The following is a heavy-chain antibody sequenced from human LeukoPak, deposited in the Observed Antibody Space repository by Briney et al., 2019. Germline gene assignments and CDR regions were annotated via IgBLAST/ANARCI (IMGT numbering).Heavy chain of an antibody. CDR1: GYTFTGYY. J-gene: IGHJ4*02. Sequence: ASVKVSCKASGYTFTGYYIHWVRQAPGQGLEWLGWINPNSGGTNYAQKFQGRVTITADKSTSTAYMELSSLRSEDTAVYYCARDEGYYGDYVDYWGQGTLVTVSS. CDR2: INPNSGGT. D-gene: IGHD3-22*01. CDR3: ARDEGYYGDYVDY. V-gene: IGHV1-2*02.